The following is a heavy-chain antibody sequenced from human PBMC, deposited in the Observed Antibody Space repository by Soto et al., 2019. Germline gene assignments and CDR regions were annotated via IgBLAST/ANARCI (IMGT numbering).Heavy chain of an antibody. CDR2: IYYSGST. D-gene: IGHD3-22*01. J-gene: IGHJ6*04. CDR1: GGSISSGGYY. V-gene: IGHV4-31*03. Sequence: PSETLSLTCTVSGGSISSGGYYWSWIRQHPGKGLEWIGYIYYSGSTYYNPSLKSRVTISVDTSKNQFSLKLSSVTAADTAVYYCARAHLFYDSSGKGPRSDLDVGGKGTRVTVSS. CDR3: ARAHLFYDSSGKGPRSDLDV.